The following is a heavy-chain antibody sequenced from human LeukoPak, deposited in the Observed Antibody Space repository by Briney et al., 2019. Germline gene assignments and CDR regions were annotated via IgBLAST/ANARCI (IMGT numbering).Heavy chain of an antibody. CDR2: MNPHSGNT. J-gene: IGHJ5*02. CDR3: ARGYCTSTSCSFDP. D-gene: IGHD2-2*01. V-gene: IGHV1-8*03. Sequence: ASVKVSSTASVYTFTNYDINWVRQATGQGLEWMGWMNPHSGNTGYAQKFQGRITITRNTSISTAYMELSSLRSEDTAVYYCARGYCTSTSCSFDPWGQGTLVTVSS. CDR1: VYTFTNYD.